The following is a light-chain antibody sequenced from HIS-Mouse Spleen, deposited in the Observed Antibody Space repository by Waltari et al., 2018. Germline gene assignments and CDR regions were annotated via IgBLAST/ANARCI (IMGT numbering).Light chain of an antibody. CDR2: DVS. CDR1: SSDGGGYND. V-gene: IGLV2-14*03. Sequence: QSALTQPASVSGSPGQSIPISCTGTSSDGGGYNDVSWYQQHPGKAPKLMIYDVSNRPSGVSNRFSGSKSGNTASLTISGLQAEDEADYYCSSYTSSSFNVVFGGGTKLTVL. J-gene: IGLJ2*01. CDR3: SSYTSSSFNVV.